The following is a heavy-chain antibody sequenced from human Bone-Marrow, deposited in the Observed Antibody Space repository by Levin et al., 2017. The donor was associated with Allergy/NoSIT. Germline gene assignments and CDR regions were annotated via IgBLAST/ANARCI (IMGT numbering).Heavy chain of an antibody. Sequence: GGSLRLSCAASGFTFSGYAMHWVRQAPGKGLEWVALIRYDGINKYYAESVNGRFTISRDNSKNTLYLQTDRLRAEDTAVYYCAKTGSSGWYIDYWGQGTLVTVSS. CDR3: AKTGSSGWYIDY. CDR1: GFTFSGYA. V-gene: IGHV3-30-3*02. CDR2: IRYDGINK. J-gene: IGHJ4*02. D-gene: IGHD6-19*01.